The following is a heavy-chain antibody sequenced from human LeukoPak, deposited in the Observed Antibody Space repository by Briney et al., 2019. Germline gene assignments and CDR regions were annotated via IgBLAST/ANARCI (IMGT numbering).Heavy chain of an antibody. CDR2: IRYHGSDK. V-gene: IGHV3-30*02. CDR3: ARSPTSWYFDY. CDR1: GFTFSGSG. J-gene: IGHJ4*02. Sequence: GESLRLSCAASGFTFSGSGMHWVRQAPGKGLEWVAFIRYHGSDKYYAGSVKGRFTISRDNSKNTLYLQMNSLRPEDTSVYYCARSPTSWYFDYWGQGTLVTVSS. D-gene: IGHD2-2*01.